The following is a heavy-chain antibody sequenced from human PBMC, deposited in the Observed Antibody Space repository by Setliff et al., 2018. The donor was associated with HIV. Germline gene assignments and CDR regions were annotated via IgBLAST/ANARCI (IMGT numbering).Heavy chain of an antibody. Sequence: NPSETLSLTCAVYSGSFSGYYWSWIRQSPGKGLEWIGEINHGGSTKYNPSFKSGLAMSVDTSKQQFSLKLNSVTAADTAVYYCARGITYSAYESVGYYFDYWGHGTLVTVSS. CDR1: SGSFSGYY. CDR2: INHGGST. CDR3: ARGITYSAYESVGYYFDY. V-gene: IGHV4-34*01. D-gene: IGHD5-12*01. J-gene: IGHJ4*01.